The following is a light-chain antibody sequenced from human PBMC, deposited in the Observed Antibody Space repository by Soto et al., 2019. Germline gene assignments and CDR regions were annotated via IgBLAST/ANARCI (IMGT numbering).Light chain of an antibody. Sequence: QSALTQPASVSGSPGQSITLSCTGTSSDIGGYDYVSWYQRHPGKAPKLIIYDVNNRPSGVSNRFSGSKSGNTASLTISGRQAEDEPDYHCPSYASGSSPVVFGGGTQLTVL. CDR2: DVN. V-gene: IGLV2-14*01. CDR1: SSDIGGYDY. CDR3: PSYASGSSPVV. J-gene: IGLJ2*01.